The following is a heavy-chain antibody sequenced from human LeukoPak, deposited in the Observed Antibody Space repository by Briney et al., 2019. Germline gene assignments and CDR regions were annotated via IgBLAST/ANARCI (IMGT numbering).Heavy chain of an antibody. V-gene: IGHV4-59*01. CDR1: GGSSNNYY. CDR3: ARGGLFAFDI. J-gene: IGHJ3*02. CDR2: IYSTGIT. Sequence: PSETLSLTCTISGGSSNNYYWSWIQQSPEKVLELIGYIYSTGITNYNPSLKSRVAISVDTSRNQFSLRLTSVTAADTAIFYCARGGLFAFDIWGQGTTAIVSS.